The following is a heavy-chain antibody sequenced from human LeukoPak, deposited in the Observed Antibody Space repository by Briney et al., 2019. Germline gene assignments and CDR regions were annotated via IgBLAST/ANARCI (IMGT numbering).Heavy chain of an antibody. CDR3: ARGLLSGSYYGFTFNI. J-gene: IGHJ3*02. CDR1: GFIFSEYA. Sequence: GGSLRLSCAASGFIFSEYAMHWVRQAPGKGLEWVTVISYDGGYKYYAEFVKGRFTISRDASKNTLYLQMDSLRTEDTAVYYCARGLLSGSYYGFTFNIWGQGTMVTVSS. D-gene: IGHD1-26*01. V-gene: IGHV3-30*04. CDR2: ISYDGGYK.